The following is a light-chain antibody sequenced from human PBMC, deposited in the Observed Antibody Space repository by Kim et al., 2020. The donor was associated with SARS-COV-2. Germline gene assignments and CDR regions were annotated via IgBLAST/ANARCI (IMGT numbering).Light chain of an antibody. CDR2: ATS. Sequence: ASVGDRVIITCRASQRISNNLNWYQQTPGQAPKLLIYATSKLQSGVPSRFSGSGYGTDFTLTISSLQPGDFATYSCQQSHTSPWTFGQGTKVDIK. CDR1: QRISNN. CDR3: QQSHTSPWT. J-gene: IGKJ1*01. V-gene: IGKV1-39*01.